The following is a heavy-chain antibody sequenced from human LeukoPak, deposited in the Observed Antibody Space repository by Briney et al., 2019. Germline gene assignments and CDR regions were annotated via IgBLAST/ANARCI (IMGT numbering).Heavy chain of an antibody. Sequence: GGSLRLSCAASGFTVSSNYMSWVRQAPGKGLEWVSVIYSGGSTYYADSAKGRFTISRDNSKNTLYLQMNSLRAEDTAVYYCARDFNYGDYVPYYYGMDVWGQGTTVTVSS. CDR1: GFTVSSNY. CDR2: IYSGGST. CDR3: ARDFNYGDYVPYYYGMDV. J-gene: IGHJ6*02. D-gene: IGHD4-17*01. V-gene: IGHV3-66*01.